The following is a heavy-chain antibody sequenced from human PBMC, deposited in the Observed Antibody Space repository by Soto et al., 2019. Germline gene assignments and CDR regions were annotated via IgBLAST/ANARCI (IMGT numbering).Heavy chain of an antibody. V-gene: IGHV3-7*01. Sequence: GGSLRLSCAASGFIFRNYWMSWVRQAPGKGLEWVANIKEDGSEKYYVDSVKGRFIMSRDNAKNSLYLQMNSLRDEDTAVYYCATYGGDTVAWPTAALDSWGQGNLVTVSS. D-gene: IGHD2-15*01. CDR3: ATYGGDTVAWPTAALDS. J-gene: IGHJ4*02. CDR1: GFIFRNYW. CDR2: IKEDGSEK.